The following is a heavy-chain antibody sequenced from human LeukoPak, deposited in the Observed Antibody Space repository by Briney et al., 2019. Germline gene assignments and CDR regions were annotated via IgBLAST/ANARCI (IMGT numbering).Heavy chain of an antibody. CDR3: ARRIRYSSGWTFDY. V-gene: IGHV5-51*01. Sequence: GESLKISCKGSGYSFTSYWIGWVRQMPGKGLEWMGIIYPGDSDTRYSPSFQGQVTISADKSISTAYLQWSSLKASDTVIYHGARRIRYSSGWTFDYWGQGTLVTVSS. CDR2: IYPGDSDT. D-gene: IGHD6-19*01. CDR1: GYSFTSYW. J-gene: IGHJ4*02.